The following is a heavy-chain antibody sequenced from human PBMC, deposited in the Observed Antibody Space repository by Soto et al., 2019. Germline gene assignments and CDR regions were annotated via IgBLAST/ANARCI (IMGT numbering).Heavy chain of an antibody. D-gene: IGHD1-26*01. CDR3: ERTRSGWFDP. J-gene: IGHJ5*02. Sequence: SGPTRVNPTQTVTLTCTFSGFSLSTSEMCVSWIRQPPGKALEWLALIDWDDDKYYSTSLKTRLTISKDTSKNQVVLTMTNMDPVDTATYYCERTRSGWFDPWGQGTLVTVSS. V-gene: IGHV2-70*01. CDR1: GFSLSTSEMC. CDR2: IDWDDDK.